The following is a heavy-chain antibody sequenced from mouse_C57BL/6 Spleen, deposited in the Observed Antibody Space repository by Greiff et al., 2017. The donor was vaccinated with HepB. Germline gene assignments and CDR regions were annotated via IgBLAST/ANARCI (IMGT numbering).Heavy chain of an antibody. V-gene: IGHV1-15*01. J-gene: IGHJ4*01. Sequence: QVQLQQSGAELVRPGASVTLSCKASGYTFTDYEMHWVKQTPVHGLEWIGAIDPETGGTAYNQKFKGKAILTADKSSSTAYMELRSLTSEDSAVYYCTRGVIDYAMDYWGQGTSVTVS. CDR1: GYTFTDYE. CDR2: IDPETGGT. D-gene: IGHD2-1*01. CDR3: TRGVIDYAMDY.